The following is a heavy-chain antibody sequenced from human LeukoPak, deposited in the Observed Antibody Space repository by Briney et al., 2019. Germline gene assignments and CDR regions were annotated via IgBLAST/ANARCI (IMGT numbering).Heavy chain of an antibody. J-gene: IGHJ5*02. CDR1: GYTFTSYG. CDR3: ARGYYDSSGYLNWFDP. V-gene: IGHV1-69*13. CDR2: IIPIFGTA. D-gene: IGHD3-22*01. Sequence: ASVKVSCKASGYTFTSYGISWVRQAPGQGLEWMGGIIPIFGTANYAQKFQGRVTITADESTSTAYMELSSLRSEDTAVYYCARGYYDSSGYLNWFDPWGQGTLVTVSS.